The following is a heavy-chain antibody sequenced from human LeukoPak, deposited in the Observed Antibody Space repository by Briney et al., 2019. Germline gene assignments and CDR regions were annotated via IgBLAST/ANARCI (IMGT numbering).Heavy chain of an antibody. CDR3: ALDPLQIFGA. CDR1: GFTVSNSY. CDR2: IYAGGST. Sequence: PGGSLRLSCAASGFTVSNSYMSWVRQAPGKGLEWVSVIYAGGSTYYADSVRGRFTVSRDNSKNTLFLQMDSLRAEDTAVYECALDPLQIFGAWGQGTLVTVSS. J-gene: IGHJ5*02. V-gene: IGHV3-66*02.